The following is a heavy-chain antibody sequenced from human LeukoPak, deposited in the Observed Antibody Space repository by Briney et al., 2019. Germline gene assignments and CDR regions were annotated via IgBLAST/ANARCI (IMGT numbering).Heavy chain of an antibody. D-gene: IGHD2-21*01. J-gene: IGHJ4*02. CDR3: AKDFRIGYSAHFDY. Sequence: GGSLRLSCAASGFTFSNAWMHWVRQAPGKGLVWVSRINSDGSSTSYADSVKGRFSISRDNSKNTLYLQMDSLRGEDTAVYYCAKDFRIGYSAHFDYWGQGALVTVSS. V-gene: IGHV3-74*01. CDR2: INSDGSST. CDR1: GFTFSNAW.